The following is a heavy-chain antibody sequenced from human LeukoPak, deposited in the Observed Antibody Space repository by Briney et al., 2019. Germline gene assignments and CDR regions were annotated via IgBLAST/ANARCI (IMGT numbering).Heavy chain of an antibody. J-gene: IGHJ6*02. Sequence: PGRSLRLSCAASGFTFSSYGMHWVRQAPGKGLEWVAVIWYDGSNKYYADSVKGRFTISRDNSKNTLYLQMNSLRAGDTAVYYCARAGIAARPGYYYGMDVWGQGTTVTVSS. CDR3: ARAGIAARPGYYYGMDV. CDR2: IWYDGSNK. V-gene: IGHV3-33*01. CDR1: GFTFSSYG. D-gene: IGHD6-6*01.